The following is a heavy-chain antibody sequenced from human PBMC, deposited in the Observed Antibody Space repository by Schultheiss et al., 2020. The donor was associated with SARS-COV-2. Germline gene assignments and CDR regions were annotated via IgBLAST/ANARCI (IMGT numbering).Heavy chain of an antibody. CDR3: AREESDYYMSV. CDR2: IYYSGST. CDR1: GGSISSDGYY. J-gene: IGHJ6*03. V-gene: IGHV4-61*08. Sequence: TETLSLTCTVSGGSISSDGYYWSWIRQHPGKGLEWIGYIYYSGSTNYNPSLKSRVTISVDTSKNQFSLKLSSVTAADTAVYYCAREESDYYMSVWGKGTTVTVSS.